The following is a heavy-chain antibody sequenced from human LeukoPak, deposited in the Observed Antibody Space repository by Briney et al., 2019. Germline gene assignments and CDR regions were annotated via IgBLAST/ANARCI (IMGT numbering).Heavy chain of an antibody. V-gene: IGHV4-31*03. J-gene: IGHJ5*02. CDR2: IYYSGST. CDR1: GGSISSGSYY. CDR3: ARELSVAGHNSFDP. D-gene: IGHD6-19*01. Sequence: SETLSLTCTVSGGSISSGSYYWSWSRQHPGKGLEWIGYIYYSGSTYYNPSLKSRVTISVDTSKNQFSLKLSSVTAADTAVYYCARELSVAGHNSFDPWGQGTLVTVSS.